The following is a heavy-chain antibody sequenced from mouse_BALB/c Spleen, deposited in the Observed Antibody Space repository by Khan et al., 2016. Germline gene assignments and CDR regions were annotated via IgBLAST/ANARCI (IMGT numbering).Heavy chain of an antibody. J-gene: IGHJ4*01. CDR1: GCNIKDTY. D-gene: IGHD2-1*01. V-gene: IGHV14-3*02. Sequence: VQLQQSGAELVKPGASVKLSCTASGCNIKDTYMHWVKQRPEQGLEWLGRIDPANGNTKYDPKFQGKATIPANTSSNTAYLQLSSLTSEDTAVYYCARSNYGNYEEGYTMDYWGQGTSVTVSS. CDR3: ARSNYGNYEEGYTMDY. CDR2: IDPANGNT.